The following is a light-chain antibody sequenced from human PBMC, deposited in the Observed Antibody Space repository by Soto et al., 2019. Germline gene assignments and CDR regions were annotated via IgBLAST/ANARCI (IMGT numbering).Light chain of an antibody. CDR1: SSDVGGYNY. J-gene: IGLJ3*02. Sequence: QSVLTQPASVSGSPGQSITISCTGTSSDVGGYNYVSWYQQHPGKAPKLMIYEVSKQPSGVSNRFSGSKSGNTASLTISGLQAEDEADYYCSSYTSSSTWVFGGGTKLTVL. CDR3: SSYTSSSTWV. CDR2: EVS. V-gene: IGLV2-14*01.